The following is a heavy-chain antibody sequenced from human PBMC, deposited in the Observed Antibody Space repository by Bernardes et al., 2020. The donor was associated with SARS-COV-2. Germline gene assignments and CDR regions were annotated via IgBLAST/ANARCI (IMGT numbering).Heavy chain of an antibody. CDR2: IWYDGSNK. J-gene: IGHJ4*02. CDR3: AREAPSDFWSGYYGEGGDY. CDR1: GFTFSSYG. Sequence: GGSLRLSCAASGFTFSSYGMHWVRQAPGKGLEWVAVIWYDGSNKYYADSVKGRFTISRDNSKNTLYLQMNSLRAEDTAVYYWAREAPSDFWSGYYGEGGDYWGQGTLVTVSS. V-gene: IGHV3-33*01. D-gene: IGHD3-3*01.